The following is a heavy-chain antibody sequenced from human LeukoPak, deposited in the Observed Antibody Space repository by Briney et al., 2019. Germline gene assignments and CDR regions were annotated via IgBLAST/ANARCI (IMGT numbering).Heavy chain of an antibody. D-gene: IGHD1-7*01. J-gene: IGHJ1*01. Sequence: GGSLRLSCAASGFTFDDYTMHWVRQAPGKGLEWVSLISWDGGSTYYADSVKGRFTISRDNSKNTLYLQMNSLRAEDTAIYYCAKYYNWNYGAQYFQHWGQGTLVTVSS. CDR2: ISWDGGST. V-gene: IGHV3-43*01. CDR1: GFTFDDYT. CDR3: AKYYNWNYGAQYFQH.